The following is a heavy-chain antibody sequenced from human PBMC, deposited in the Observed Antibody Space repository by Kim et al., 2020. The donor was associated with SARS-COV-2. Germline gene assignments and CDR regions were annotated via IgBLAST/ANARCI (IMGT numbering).Heavy chain of an antibody. V-gene: IGHV3-49*03. CDR3: TREGVLELRRTFDY. Sequence: GGSLRLSCTASGFTFGDYAMSWFRQAPGKGLEWVGFIRSKAYGGTSEYAASVKGRFTISRDDYKSIAHLQMNSLKTEDTAVYYCTREGVLELRRTFDYWGQGTLVTVSS. D-gene: IGHD2-8*01. CDR1: GFTFGDYA. CDR2: IRSKAYGGTS. J-gene: IGHJ4*02.